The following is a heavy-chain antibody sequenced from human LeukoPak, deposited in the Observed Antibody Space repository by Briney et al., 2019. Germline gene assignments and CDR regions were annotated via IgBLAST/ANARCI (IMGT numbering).Heavy chain of an antibody. D-gene: IGHD2/OR15-2a*01. V-gene: IGHV3-48*03. CDR2: ISSSGDTI. CDR3: ARAPTSRGADIGDYYYYYMDF. CDR1: GFTFSSYQ. J-gene: IGHJ6*03. Sequence: GGSLRLSCAASGFTFSSYQMNWVRQAPGKGLEWVSYISSSGDTIYYADSVKGRFTISRDNAKNLLYLQMNSMRAQDTVFYYCARAPTSRGADIGDYYYYYMDFWGKGTTVTISS.